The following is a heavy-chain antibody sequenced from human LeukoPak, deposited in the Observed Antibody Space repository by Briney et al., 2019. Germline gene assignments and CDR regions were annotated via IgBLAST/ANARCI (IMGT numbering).Heavy chain of an antibody. CDR2: IYSGGST. Sequence: PGGSLRLSCAASGFTVSSNYMSWVRQAPGKGLEWVSVIYSGGSTYYADSVKGRFTISRDNSKNTLYLQMNSLRAEDTAVYYCARGMAAAGPAPLNYWGQGTLVSVSS. V-gene: IGHV3-53*05. CDR3: ARGMAAAGPAPLNY. J-gene: IGHJ4*02. CDR1: GFTVSSNY. D-gene: IGHD6-13*01.